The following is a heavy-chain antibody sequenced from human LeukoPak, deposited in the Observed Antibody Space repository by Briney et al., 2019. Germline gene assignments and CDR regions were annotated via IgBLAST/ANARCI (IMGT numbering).Heavy chain of an antibody. CDR1: GFTFSTYA. CDR2: ISGRGELT. V-gene: IGHV3-23*01. D-gene: IGHD3-22*01. Sequence: PGGSLRLSCGASGFTFSTYAMSWVRQPPGKGLEWVASISGRGELTNYTDSVRGRFTISRDNSRSTLYLKMNFLRTDDTAVYYCVKDRPNYYGSEGHYYRQNGDSWGQGTLVTVSS. J-gene: IGHJ5*01. CDR3: VKDRPNYYGSEGHYYRQNGDS.